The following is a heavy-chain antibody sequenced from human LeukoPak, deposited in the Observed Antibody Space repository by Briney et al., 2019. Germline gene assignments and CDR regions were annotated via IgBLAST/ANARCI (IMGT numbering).Heavy chain of an antibody. J-gene: IGHJ3*01. CDR3: ATDDFYGSLPV. CDR2: INVNSRTT. Sequence: GGSLRLSCGGSGISSNSMSWFRQSPGKGLDWLSYINVNSRTTYYADSVKGRFTISRDNAKSSLYLQMNSLQVEDTAIYYCATDDFYGSLPVWGQGTLVTVSS. D-gene: IGHD2-15*01. V-gene: IGHV3-48*04. CDR1: GISSNS.